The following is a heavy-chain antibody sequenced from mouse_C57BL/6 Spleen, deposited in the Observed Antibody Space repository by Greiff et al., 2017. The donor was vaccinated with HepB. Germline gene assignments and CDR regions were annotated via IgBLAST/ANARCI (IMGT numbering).Heavy chain of an antibody. CDR3: AKNEEIYYEYGWYFDV. J-gene: IGHJ1*03. Sequence: VKLQESGPGLVQPSQSLSITCTVSGFSLTSYGVHWVRQSPGKGLEWLGVIWRGGSTDYNAAFMSRLSITKDNSKSQVFFKMNSLQADDTAIYYCAKNEEIYYEYGWYFDVWGTGTTVTVSS. CDR1: GFSLTSYG. V-gene: IGHV2-5*01. D-gene: IGHD2-4*01. CDR2: IWRGGST.